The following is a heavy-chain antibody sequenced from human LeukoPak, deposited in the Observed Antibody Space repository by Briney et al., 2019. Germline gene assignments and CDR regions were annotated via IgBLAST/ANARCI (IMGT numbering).Heavy chain of an antibody. D-gene: IGHD3-22*01. Sequence: SQTLSLTCAVSGGSISSGGYSWSWIRQPPGKGLEWIGYIYHSGSTYYNPSLKSRVTISVDRPKNQFSLKLSSVTAADTAVYYCARVSYYYDSSGYITTGDFDYWGQGTLVTVSS. CDR1: GGSISSGGYS. V-gene: IGHV4-30-2*01. CDR2: IYHSGST. CDR3: ARVSYYYDSSGYITTGDFDY. J-gene: IGHJ4*02.